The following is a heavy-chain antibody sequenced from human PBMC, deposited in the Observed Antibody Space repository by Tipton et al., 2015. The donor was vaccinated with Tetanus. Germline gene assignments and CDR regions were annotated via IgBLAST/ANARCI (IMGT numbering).Heavy chain of an antibody. D-gene: IGHD3-10*01. CDR3: AISYGSGSYYNVDY. V-gene: IGHV3-23*01. Sequence: SLRLSCAASGFTFSSYAMSWVRQAPGKGLEWVSAISGSGGSTYYADSVKGRFTISRDNSKNTLYLQMNSLRAEDTAVYYCAISYGSGSYYNVDYWGQGTLVTVSS. J-gene: IGHJ4*02. CDR2: ISGSGGST. CDR1: GFTFSSYA.